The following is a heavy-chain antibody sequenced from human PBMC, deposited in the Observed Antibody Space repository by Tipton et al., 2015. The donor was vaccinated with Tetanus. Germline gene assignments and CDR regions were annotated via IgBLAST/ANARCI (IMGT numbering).Heavy chain of an antibody. V-gene: IGHV3-49*04. D-gene: IGHD1-1*01. CDR1: GFTFSQYG. CDR2: IRSKDYGGTT. CDR3: GGRDRTTGTTLGLFDH. J-gene: IGHJ4*02. Sequence: SLRLSCAASGFTFSQYGMHWVRQAPGKGLEWIGLIRSKDYGGTTEYAASVKDRFTISRDDSKSTAYLQMDSLKTEDTAVYYCGGRDRTTGTTLGLFDHWGQGILVTVSS.